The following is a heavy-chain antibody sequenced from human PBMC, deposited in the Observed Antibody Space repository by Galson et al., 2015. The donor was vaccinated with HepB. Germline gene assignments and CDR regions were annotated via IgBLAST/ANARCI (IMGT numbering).Heavy chain of an antibody. J-gene: IGHJ6*02. V-gene: IGHV5-10-1*01. CDR1: GYSFTSYW. D-gene: IGHD1-26*01. Sequence: QSGAEVKKPGESLRISCKGSGYSFTSYWISWVRQMPGKGLEWMGRIDPSDSYTNYSPSFQGHVTISADKSISTAYLQWSSLKASDTAMYYCARHDRKTGYIVGATGWYYYGMDVWGQGTTVTVSS. CDR2: IDPSDSYT. CDR3: ARHDRKTGYIVGATGWYYYGMDV.